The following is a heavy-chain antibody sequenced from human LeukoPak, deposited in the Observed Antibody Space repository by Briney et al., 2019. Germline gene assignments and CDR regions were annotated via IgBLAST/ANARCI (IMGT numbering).Heavy chain of an antibody. V-gene: IGHV4-59*08. Sequence: PSETLSLTCTVSGGSISSYYWSWLRQPPGKGLEWIGYIYYSGSTNYNPSLKSRVTISVDTSKNQFSLKLSSVTAADTAVYYCARLSSSSFPLYWGQGTLVSVSS. CDR3: ARLSSSSFPLY. CDR1: GGSISSYY. D-gene: IGHD6-6*01. J-gene: IGHJ4*02. CDR2: IYYSGST.